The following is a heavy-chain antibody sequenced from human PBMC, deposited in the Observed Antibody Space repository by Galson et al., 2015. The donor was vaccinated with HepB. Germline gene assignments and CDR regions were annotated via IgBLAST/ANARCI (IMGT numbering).Heavy chain of an antibody. CDR3: ARCLMGASEYDP. CDR1: GGSISSSGYY. J-gene: IGHJ5*02. V-gene: IGHV4-39*01. Sequence: SETLSLTCTVSGGSISSSGYYWGWIRQPPGKGLEWIGNIYYSGNTYYNPSLKSRVTISTDTSKNQFSLRLSSVTATDTAVYYCARCLMGASEYDPWGQGTLVTVSS. D-gene: IGHD1-26*01. CDR2: IYYSGNT.